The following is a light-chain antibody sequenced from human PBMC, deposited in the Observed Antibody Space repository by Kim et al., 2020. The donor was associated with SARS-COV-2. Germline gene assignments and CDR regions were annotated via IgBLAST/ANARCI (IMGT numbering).Light chain of an antibody. CDR1: QSVTIN. CDR2: GAS. J-gene: IGKJ1*01. Sequence: EIVVTQSPATLSVSPGERATLSCRASQSVTINLAWYQQKPGQAPRLLIYGASTRATCIPATFSGSGAGTQFTLTISSLQSEDFAVYYCQQYNNWPRTFGQGTKVDIK. CDR3: QQYNNWPRT. V-gene: IGKV3-15*01.